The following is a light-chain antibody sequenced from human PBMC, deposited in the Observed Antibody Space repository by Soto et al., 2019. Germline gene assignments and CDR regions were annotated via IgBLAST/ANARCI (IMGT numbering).Light chain of an antibody. CDR1: QGISSY. V-gene: IGKV1-8*01. Sequence: AIRMTQSPSSFSSSTGDRVTITCRASQGISSYLSWYQQKPRKAPKLLIYAASTLTTGVPSRFSGSGSGTDFTLPISSPQSEDVAADYYQQYYSYPQPFGPGTKVDIK. CDR3: QQYYSYPQP. CDR2: AAS. J-gene: IGKJ3*01.